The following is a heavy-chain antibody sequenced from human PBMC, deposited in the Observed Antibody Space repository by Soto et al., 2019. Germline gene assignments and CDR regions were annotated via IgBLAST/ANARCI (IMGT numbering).Heavy chain of an antibody. J-gene: IGHJ4*02. Sequence: QVHLVQSGAEVKKPGASVKVSCKASGYAFTSYGISWVRQAPGQGLEWMGWISTYKSDPNSAPRFQDRITMATDTSTSTAYMELRSLTSDDTAVYYCARDERDSCRGGNCCYFDYWGQGTLVTVSS. D-gene: IGHD2-15*01. CDR3: ARDERDSCRGGNCCYFDY. CDR2: ISTYKSDP. CDR1: GYAFTSYG. V-gene: IGHV1-18*04.